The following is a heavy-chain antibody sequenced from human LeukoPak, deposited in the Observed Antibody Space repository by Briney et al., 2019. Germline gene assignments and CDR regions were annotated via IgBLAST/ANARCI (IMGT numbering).Heavy chain of an antibody. V-gene: IGHV3-23*01. CDR1: GFTFSTFA. J-gene: IGHJ4*02. D-gene: IGHD1-26*01. CDR2: IFPSGGEI. CDR3: AREGATPSFDY. Sequence: GGSLRLSCAASGFTFSTFAMIWVRQPPGKGLEWVSSIFPSGGEIHYADSVRGRFTISRDNSKSTLSLQMNSLRAEDTAVYYCAREGATPSFDYWGQGTLVTVSS.